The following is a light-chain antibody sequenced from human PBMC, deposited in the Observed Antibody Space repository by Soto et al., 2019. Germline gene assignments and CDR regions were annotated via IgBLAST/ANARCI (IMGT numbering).Light chain of an antibody. J-gene: IGLJ2*01. CDR3: SSFATSGTTVI. Sequence: QSALTQPASVSGSPGQSITISCTGTNNDVGAYPYVSWYQQHPGTAPKLIIYEVTNRPSGISDRFSGSKSGNTASLTISGLQAEDESDSYCSSFATSGTTVIFGGVTKLTVL. V-gene: IGLV2-14*01. CDR1: NNDVGAYPY. CDR2: EVT.